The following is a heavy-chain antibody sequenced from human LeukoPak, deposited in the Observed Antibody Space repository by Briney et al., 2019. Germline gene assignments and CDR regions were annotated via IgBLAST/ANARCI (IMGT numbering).Heavy chain of an antibody. D-gene: IGHD3-22*01. CDR2: IKSKSAGGTI. CDR1: GFSFSNAW. Sequence: PGGSLRLPCAASGFSFSNAWMSWVRQAPGKGLEWVGRIKSKSAGGTIEYGAPVKGRFTISRDDSENMLYLQMSSLKTEDTAVYYCTTYDRSGYYSDYWGQGTLVTVSS. CDR3: TTYDRSGYYSDY. J-gene: IGHJ4*02. V-gene: IGHV3-15*01.